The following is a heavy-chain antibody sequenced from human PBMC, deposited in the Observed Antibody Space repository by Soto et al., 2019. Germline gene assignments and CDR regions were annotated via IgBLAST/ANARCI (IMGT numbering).Heavy chain of an antibody. D-gene: IGHD5-12*01. CDR2: ISAYNGNT. Sequence: GASVKVSCKASGYTFTSYGISWVRQAPGQGLEWMGWISAYNGNTNYAQKLQGRVTMTTDTSTSTAYMELRSLRSDDTAVYYCARVLSGELFYYYGMDAWGQGTTVTVSS. J-gene: IGHJ6*02. V-gene: IGHV1-18*01. CDR1: GYTFTSYG. CDR3: ARVLSGELFYYYGMDA.